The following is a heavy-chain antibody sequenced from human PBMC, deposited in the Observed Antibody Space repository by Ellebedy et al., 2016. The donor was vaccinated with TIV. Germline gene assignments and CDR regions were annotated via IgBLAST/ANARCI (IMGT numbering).Heavy chain of an antibody. V-gene: IGHV1-2*02. CDR3: ARDGGPYCSGGNCYYY. Sequence: ASVKVSCKASGYTFIGYYIHWVRQAPGQGLEWMGWINPDSGGTKYVQKFEGRVTMTRDTSVNTAYMELSGLKSDDTAIYFCARDGGPYCSGGNCYYYWGQGTLVTVSS. D-gene: IGHD2-15*01. J-gene: IGHJ4*02. CDR1: GYTFIGYY. CDR2: INPDSGGT.